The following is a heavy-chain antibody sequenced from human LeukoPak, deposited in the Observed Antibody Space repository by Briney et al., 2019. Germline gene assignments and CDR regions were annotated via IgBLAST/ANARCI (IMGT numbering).Heavy chain of an antibody. J-gene: IGHJ3*02. CDR1: GFTFSSYA. Sequence: GGSLRLSCAASGFTFSSYAMHWVRQAPGKGLEWVAVISHDGSNKYYADSVKGRFTISRDNSKNTLYLQMNSLRAEDTAVYYCARDQYGELVVCTFHIWGQGTMVTVSS. CDR2: ISHDGSNK. V-gene: IGHV3-30-3*01. CDR3: ARDQYGELVVCTFHI. D-gene: IGHD3-10*01.